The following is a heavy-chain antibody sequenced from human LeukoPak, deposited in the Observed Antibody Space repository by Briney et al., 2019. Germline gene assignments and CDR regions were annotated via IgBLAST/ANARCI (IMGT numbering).Heavy chain of an antibody. Sequence: SETLSLTCAVYGGSFSGYYWSWIRQPPGQGPEWIGEINHSGSTNYNPSLKSRVTISVDTSKNRFSLKLSSVTAADTAVYYCAREGMVTDYWGQGTLVTVSS. J-gene: IGHJ4*02. CDR3: AREGMVTDY. CDR2: INHSGST. V-gene: IGHV4-34*01. CDR1: GGSFSGYY. D-gene: IGHD5-18*01.